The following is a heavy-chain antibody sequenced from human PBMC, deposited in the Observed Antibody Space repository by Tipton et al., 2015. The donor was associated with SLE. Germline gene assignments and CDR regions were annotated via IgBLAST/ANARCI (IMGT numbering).Heavy chain of an antibody. J-gene: IGHJ4*02. CDR2: IHYSGRT. Sequence: TLSLTCAVYGGSFSGYYWSWIRQPPGKGLEWIGSIHYSGRTNDNPSLMSRVTISVDRSKNQFSLKVNSVTAADTAVYYCARGRHWGMVDFWGQGTLVTVSS. CDR1: GGSFSGYY. V-gene: IGHV4-34*01. CDR3: ARGRHWGMVDF. D-gene: IGHD7-27*01.